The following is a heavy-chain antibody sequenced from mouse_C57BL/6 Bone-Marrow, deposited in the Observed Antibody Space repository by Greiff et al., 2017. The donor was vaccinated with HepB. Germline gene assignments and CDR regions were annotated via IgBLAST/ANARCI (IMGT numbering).Heavy chain of an antibody. CDR3: TRGELPYAMDY. CDR2: IDPETGGT. V-gene: IGHV1-15*01. J-gene: IGHJ4*01. D-gene: IGHD1-1*01. CDR1: GYTFTDYE. Sequence: QVLLQQSGAELVRPGASVTLSCKASGYTFTDYEMHWVKQTPVHGLEWIGAIDPETGGTASNQKFKGKAILTSAKSSITAYMELRVVTSEDSAVYYCTRGELPYAMDYWGQGTSVTVSS.